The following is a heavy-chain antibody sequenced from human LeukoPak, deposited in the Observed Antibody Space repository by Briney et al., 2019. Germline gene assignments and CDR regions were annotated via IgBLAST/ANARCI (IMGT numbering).Heavy chain of an antibody. CDR1: GFTFSAHR. CDR2: SGNKDNSYIT. Sequence: GGSLRLSCAASGFTFSAHRMDWIRQAPGKGLEWIGRSGNKDNSYITHYAASVRDRFTISRDESKNSVYLQMNSLKTEDTAVYYCAWGDAYCSGDCFSDWGQGTLVTVSA. CDR3: AWGDAYCSGDCFSD. D-gene: IGHD2-21*02. V-gene: IGHV3-72*01. J-gene: IGHJ4*02.